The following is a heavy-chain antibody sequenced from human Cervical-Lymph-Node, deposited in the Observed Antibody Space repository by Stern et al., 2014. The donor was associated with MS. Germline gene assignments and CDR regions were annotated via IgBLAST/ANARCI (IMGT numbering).Heavy chain of an antibody. D-gene: IGHD6-19*01. J-gene: IGHJ4*02. Sequence: QVQLGQSGAEVKKPGSSVKVSCKASGGTFSSYAISWVRQAPGQGLEWMGGIIPIFGTANYAQKFQGRVTITADKSTSTAYMELSSLRSEDTAVYYCARGGSRGSGWSTMSDYWGQGTLVTVSS. CDR3: ARGGSRGSGWSTMSDY. CDR2: IIPIFGTA. V-gene: IGHV1-69*06. CDR1: GGTFSSYA.